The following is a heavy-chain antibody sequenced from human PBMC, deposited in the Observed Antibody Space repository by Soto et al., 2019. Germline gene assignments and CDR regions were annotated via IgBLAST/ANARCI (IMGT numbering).Heavy chain of an antibody. CDR3: AKDRAYYYDSSGYFGS. CDR2: ISGSGGST. Sequence: GGSLRLSCAASGFTFSSYAMSWVRQAPGKGLEWVSAISGSGGSTYYADSVKGRFTISRDNSKNTLYLQMNSLRAEDTAVYYCAKDRAYYYDSSGYFGSWGQGTLVTVSS. D-gene: IGHD3-22*01. V-gene: IGHV3-23*01. J-gene: IGHJ5*02. CDR1: GFTFSSYA.